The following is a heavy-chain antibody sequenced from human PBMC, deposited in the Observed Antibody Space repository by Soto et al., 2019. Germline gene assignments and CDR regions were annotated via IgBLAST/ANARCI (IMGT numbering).Heavy chain of an antibody. J-gene: IGHJ4*02. CDR3: ARQIYDSDTGPNFQYYFDS. V-gene: IGHV5-10-1*01. Sequence: GESLKISCKGSGYSFAGYWITWVRQKPGKGLEWMGRIDPSDSQTYYSPSFRGHVTISVTKSITTVFLQWSGLRASDTAMYYCARQIYDSDTGPNFQYYFDSWGQGTPVTVSS. D-gene: IGHD3-22*01. CDR2: IDPSDSQT. CDR1: GYSFAGYW.